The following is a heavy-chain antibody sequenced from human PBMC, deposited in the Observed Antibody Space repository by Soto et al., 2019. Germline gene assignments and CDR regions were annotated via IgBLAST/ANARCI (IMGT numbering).Heavy chain of an antibody. CDR2: IIPILGIA. V-gene: IGHV1-69*02. D-gene: IGHD2-2*01. Sequence: SVKVSCKASGGTFSSYTISWVRQAPGQGLEWMGRIIPILGIANYAQKFQGRVTITADKSASTAYMELSSLRSEDTAVYYCARSVVPAAMPDYYYYYYMEVWGKGTTVTVSS. CDR3: ARSVVPAAMPDYYYYYYMEV. J-gene: IGHJ6*03. CDR1: GGTFSSYT.